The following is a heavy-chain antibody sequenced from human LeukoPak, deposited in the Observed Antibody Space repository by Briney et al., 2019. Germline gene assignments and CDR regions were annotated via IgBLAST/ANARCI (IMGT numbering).Heavy chain of an antibody. D-gene: IGHD6-19*01. J-gene: IGHJ4*02. CDR3: AAVAGIHVVY. V-gene: IGHV3-53*01. Sequence: PGGSLRLSCAASVFSFSSNYMSWVRQAPGKGLEWVSVIYSGGSTYYADSVKGRFTISRDNSKNTLYLQMNSLRAEDTAVYYCAAVAGIHVVYWGQGTLVTVSS. CDR2: IYSGGST. CDR1: VFSFSSNY.